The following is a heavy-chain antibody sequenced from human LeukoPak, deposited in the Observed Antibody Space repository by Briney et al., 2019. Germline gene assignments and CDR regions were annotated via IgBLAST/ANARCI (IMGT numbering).Heavy chain of an antibody. J-gene: IGHJ4*02. CDR3: ARRVTTGIGDY. Sequence: SETLSLTCAVSGGSISSSNWWSWVRQPPGKGLEWIGEIYHSGSTNYNPSLKSRVTISVGKSKNQFSLKLSSVTAADTAVYYCARRVTTGIGDYWGQGTLVTVSS. CDR1: GGSISSSNW. D-gene: IGHD2-21*02. CDR2: IYHSGST. V-gene: IGHV4-4*02.